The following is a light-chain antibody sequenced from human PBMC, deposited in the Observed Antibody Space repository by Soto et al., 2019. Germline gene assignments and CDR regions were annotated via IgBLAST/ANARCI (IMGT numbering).Light chain of an antibody. Sequence: IQLTQSPSSLSASVGDRVTITCRASQGINSSLAWYQQKPGKGPKLLIYAASTLQSGVPSRFSGSGSGTDFTLTISSLQPEDFATYYCQQLNTYPLTFGGGTKVEIK. J-gene: IGKJ4*01. V-gene: IGKV1-9*01. CDR2: AAS. CDR1: QGINSS. CDR3: QQLNTYPLT.